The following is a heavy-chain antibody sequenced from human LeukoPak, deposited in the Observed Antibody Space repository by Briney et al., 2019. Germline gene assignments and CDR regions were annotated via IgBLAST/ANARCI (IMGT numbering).Heavy chain of an antibody. J-gene: IGHJ5*02. CDR2: INHNGGT. Sequence: SETLFLTCAVYGYSLTNHYWIWIRQPPGKGLEWIGEINHNGGTNYNPSLKSRVTISVDTSKNQFFLRLSSVTAADTAVYYCARGPAAVHPWGQGTLVTVSS. D-gene: IGHD6-13*01. CDR1: GYSLTNHY. CDR3: ARGPAAVHP. V-gene: IGHV4-34*01.